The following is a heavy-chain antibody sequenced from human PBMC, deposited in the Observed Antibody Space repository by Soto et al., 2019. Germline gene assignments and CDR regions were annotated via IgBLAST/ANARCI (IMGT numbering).Heavy chain of an antibody. CDR2: IYYSGST. J-gene: IGHJ4*02. V-gene: IGHV4-59*01. D-gene: IGHD6-19*01. CDR1: GGSISSYY. Sequence: QVQLQESGPGLVKPSETLSLTCTVSGGSISSYYWSWIRQPPGKGLEWIGYIYYSGSTNYNPSLKVRFTISVDPSKSRCSLKLSSVTAADTAVYCCARGGSGWYGPFDYWGREPWSPSPQ. CDR3: ARGGSGWYGPFDY.